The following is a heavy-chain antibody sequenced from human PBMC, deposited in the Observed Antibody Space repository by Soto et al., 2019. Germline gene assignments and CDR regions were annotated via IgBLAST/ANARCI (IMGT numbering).Heavy chain of an antibody. Sequence: EVQLLESGGGLVQPGGSLRLSCAASGFTLSSYAMSWVRQAPGKGLEWVSAISGSGGTTYYADSVKGRFTISRDTSKNTLYVQMKSLRAEDTAVYYCAKVERYYFYCSGYYSSPIFWGQGTLVSVSS. CDR2: ISGSGGTT. D-gene: IGHD3-22*01. J-gene: IGHJ4*02. CDR3: AKVERYYFYCSGYYSSPIF. V-gene: IGHV3-23*01. CDR1: GFTLSSYA.